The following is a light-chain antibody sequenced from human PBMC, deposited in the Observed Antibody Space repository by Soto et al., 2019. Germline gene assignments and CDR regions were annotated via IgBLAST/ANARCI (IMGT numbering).Light chain of an antibody. V-gene: IGLV2-11*01. Sequence: QSALTQPRSVSGSPGQSVTIPCTGSSSDVGGYNSVSWYQQHPGKAPKLMIFDVNKRPSGVPDRFSGSKSGNTASLTISGLQAEDEADYYCCSYAGSYTYVFGTGTKVTVL. CDR3: CSYAGSYTYV. CDR1: SSDVGGYNS. J-gene: IGLJ1*01. CDR2: DVN.